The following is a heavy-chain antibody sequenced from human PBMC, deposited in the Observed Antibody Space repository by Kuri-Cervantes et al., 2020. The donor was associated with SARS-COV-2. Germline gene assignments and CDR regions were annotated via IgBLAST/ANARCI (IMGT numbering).Heavy chain of an antibody. J-gene: IGHJ5*02. CDR1: GGSFSGYY. Sequence: SETLSLTCAVYGGSFSGYYWSWIRQPPGKGLEWIGEINHSGSTNYNPSLKSRVTISVDTSKNQFSLKLSSVTAADTAVYYCAREAAVAGTGNWFDPWGQGTLVTVSS. CDR3: AREAAVAGTGNWFDP. CDR2: INHSGST. V-gene: IGHV4-34*01. D-gene: IGHD6-19*01.